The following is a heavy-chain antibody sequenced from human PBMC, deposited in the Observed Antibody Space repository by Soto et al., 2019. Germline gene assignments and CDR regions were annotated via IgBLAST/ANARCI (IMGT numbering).Heavy chain of an antibody. D-gene: IGHD2-21*01. CDR1: EDTFTHYD. CDR2: MNPNTGNI. Sequence: QVELVQSGAEVKKPGASVRVSCQASEDTFTHYDLNWVRQATGQGLKWMGWMNPNTGNIDYAHKFQGRDTMTRDTSTRTDYMELSSLRSDDTAVYYCVRRVASGHRSWFDPWGQGTLVTVSS. J-gene: IGHJ5*02. V-gene: IGHV1-8*01. CDR3: VRRVASGHRSWFDP.